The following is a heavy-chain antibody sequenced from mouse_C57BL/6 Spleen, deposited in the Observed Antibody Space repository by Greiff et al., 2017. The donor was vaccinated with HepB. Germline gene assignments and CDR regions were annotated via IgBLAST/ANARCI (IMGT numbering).Heavy chain of an antibody. CDR1: GYTFTDYE. CDR2: IDPETGGT. J-gene: IGHJ4*01. D-gene: IGHD2-4*01. Sequence: QVQLQQSGAELVRPGASVTLSCKASGYTFTDYEMHWVKQTPVHGLEWIGAIDPETGGTSYNQKFKGKAILTADKSSSTAYMELRSLTSEDSAVYYCAGSESPMMTTRYYAMDYWGQGTSVTVSS. CDR3: AGSESPMMTTRYYAMDY. V-gene: IGHV1-15*01.